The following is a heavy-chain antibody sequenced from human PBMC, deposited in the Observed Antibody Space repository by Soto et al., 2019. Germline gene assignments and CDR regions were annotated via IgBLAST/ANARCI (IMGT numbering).Heavy chain of an antibody. CDR3: ARDVRPYYYYYYGMDV. CDR1: GGTFSSYA. Sequence: SVKVSCKASGGTFSSYAISWVRQAPGQGLEWMGGIIPIFGTANYAQKFQGRVTITADESTSTAYMELSSLRSEDTAVYYCARDVRPYYYYYYGMDVWGQGTTVTVSS. V-gene: IGHV1-69*13. CDR2: IIPIFGTA. J-gene: IGHJ6*02.